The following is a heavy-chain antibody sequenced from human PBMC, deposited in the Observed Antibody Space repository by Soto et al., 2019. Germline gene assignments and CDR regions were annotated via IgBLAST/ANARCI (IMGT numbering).Heavy chain of an antibody. D-gene: IGHD5-12*01. CDR3: AHFNGYEEFEY. Sequence: SGPTLVNPTQTLTLTCTFSGFSLSTSGVGVGWIRQPPGKALEWLAVIYWNDDKRYSPSLKSRLTITKGTSDNQLVLTMTNVERVDTASYYCAHFNGYEEFEYWGRGTLVTVS. J-gene: IGHJ4*01. CDR1: GFSLSTSGVG. CDR2: IYWNDDK. V-gene: IGHV2-5*01.